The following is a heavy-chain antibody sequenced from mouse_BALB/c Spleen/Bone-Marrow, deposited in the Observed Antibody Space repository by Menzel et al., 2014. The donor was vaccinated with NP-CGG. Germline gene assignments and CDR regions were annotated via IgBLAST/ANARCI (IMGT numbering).Heavy chain of an antibody. CDR1: GYTFTSYV. D-gene: IGHD2-14*01. V-gene: IGHV1-14*01. CDR3: AKGGNYRYDFDY. J-gene: IGHJ2*01. Sequence: EVKLMESGPELVKPGASVKMSCKASGYTFTSYVMHWVKQKPGQGLEWIGYINPYNDGTKYNEKFKGMATLTSDGSSSTAYRELSSLTSEDSAVYYCAKGGNYRYDFDYWGQGTTLTVSS. CDR2: INPYNDGT.